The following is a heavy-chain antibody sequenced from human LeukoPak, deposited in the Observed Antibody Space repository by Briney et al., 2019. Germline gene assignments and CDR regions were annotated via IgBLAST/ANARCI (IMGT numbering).Heavy chain of an antibody. Sequence: GGSLRLSCAASGFTFSSYAMSWVRQAPGKGLECISGFSGSGGSTYYADSVKGRFTISRDNSKNTLYLQMNSLRAEDTAVYYCARGGGVYGLYGSGNTNSDYWGQGTLVTVSS. V-gene: IGHV3-23*01. J-gene: IGHJ4*02. CDR1: GFTFSSYA. CDR2: FSGSGGST. CDR3: ARGGGVYGLYGSGNTNSDY. D-gene: IGHD3-10*01.